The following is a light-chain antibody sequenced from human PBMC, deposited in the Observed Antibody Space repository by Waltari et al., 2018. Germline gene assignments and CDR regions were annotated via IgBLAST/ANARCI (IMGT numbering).Light chain of an antibody. V-gene: IGLV2-14*01. CDR2: EVS. J-gene: IGLJ3*02. CDR3: SSYTSSSTPV. Sequence: QSALTQPASVSGSPGQSITISCTGTSSDVGGYNYVSWYQQHPGKAPKLMIYEVSNRPTGVSNRFSGSKSGNTASLTISGLQAEDAADYSCSSYTSSSTPVFGGGTKLTVL. CDR1: SSDVGGYNY.